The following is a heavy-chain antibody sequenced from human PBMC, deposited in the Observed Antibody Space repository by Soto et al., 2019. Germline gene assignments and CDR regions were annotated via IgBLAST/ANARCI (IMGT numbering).Heavy chain of an antibody. D-gene: IGHD6-6*01. CDR1: GFTFSSYA. J-gene: IGHJ4*02. V-gene: IGHV3-30-3*01. CDR2: ISYDGSNK. Sequence: PGGSLRLSCAASGFTFSSYAMHWFRQAPGKGLEWVAVISYDGSNKYYADSVKGRFTISRDNSKNTLYLQMNSLRAEDTAVYYCALGGSSSSYFDYWGQGTLVTVSS. CDR3: ALGGSSSSYFDY.